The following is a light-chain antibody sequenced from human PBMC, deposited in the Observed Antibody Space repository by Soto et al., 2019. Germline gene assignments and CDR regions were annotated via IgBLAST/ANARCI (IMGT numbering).Light chain of an antibody. V-gene: IGLV1-51*02. J-gene: IGLJ2*01. CDR2: EDN. CDR1: SSNIGSDF. Sequence: QSVLTQPPSVSAAPGQKVTISCSGSSSNIGSDFVSWYQQLPGTAPKLLMYEDNKRPSGIPDRFSGSKSGTSATLGITGLQTGDKADYYCGAWDTSLSGGVFGGGTKVTVL. CDR3: GAWDTSLSGGV.